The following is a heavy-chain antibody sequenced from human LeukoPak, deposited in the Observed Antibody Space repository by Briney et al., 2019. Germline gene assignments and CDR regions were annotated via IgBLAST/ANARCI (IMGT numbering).Heavy chain of an antibody. V-gene: IGHV3-66*01. Sequence: GGSLRLSCAASGFTFSSYGIHWVRQAPGKGLEWVSVIYSGGSTYYADSVKGRFTISRDNSKNTLYLQMNSLRAEDTAVYYCARAGTGSWYPDAFDIWGQGTMVTVSS. D-gene: IGHD6-13*01. CDR1: GFTFSSYG. J-gene: IGHJ3*02. CDR3: ARAGTGSWYPDAFDI. CDR2: IYSGGST.